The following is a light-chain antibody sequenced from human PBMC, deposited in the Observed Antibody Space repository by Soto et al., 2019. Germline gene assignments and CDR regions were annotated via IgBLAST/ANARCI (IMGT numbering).Light chain of an antibody. Sequence: DIQMTQSPSSLSASVGDRVTITCRASQSISSYLNWYQQKPGKDPNLLIYAASSLQSGVPSRFSGSGSGTDFTLTISSLQPEDFATYFCQQSYTTPFTFGGGTKVEIK. J-gene: IGKJ4*01. CDR1: QSISSY. CDR3: QQSYTTPFT. CDR2: AAS. V-gene: IGKV1-39*01.